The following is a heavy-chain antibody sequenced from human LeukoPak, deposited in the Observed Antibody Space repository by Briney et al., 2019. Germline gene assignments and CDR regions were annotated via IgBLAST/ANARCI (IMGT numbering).Heavy chain of an antibody. CDR3: ARASYSYDINGWVPFDY. D-gene: IGHD3-22*01. J-gene: IGHJ4*02. CDR1: GNSISRGDNY. CDR2: IYTSGST. Sequence: PSETLSLTCTVSGNSISRGDNYWSWIRQPAGKGLEWIGRIYTSGSTNYNPSLKSRVTISGDTSKNQFSLRLSSVTAADTAVYYCARASYSYDINGWVPFDYWGQGTLVTVSS. V-gene: IGHV4-61*02.